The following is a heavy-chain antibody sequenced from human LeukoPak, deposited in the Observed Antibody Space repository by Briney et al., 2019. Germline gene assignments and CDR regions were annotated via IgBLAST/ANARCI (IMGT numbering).Heavy chain of an antibody. D-gene: IGHD2-2*01. J-gene: IGHJ4*02. CDR3: ARYCSSTSCSNFDY. CDR2: IWYDGSNK. Sequence: GGSLRLSCAASGFTFSSYGMHWVRQAPGKGLEWMAVIWYDGSNKYYADSVKGRFTISRDNSKNTLYLQMNSLRAEDTAVYYCARYCSSTSCSNFDYWGQGTLVTVSS. V-gene: IGHV3-33*01. CDR1: GFTFSSYG.